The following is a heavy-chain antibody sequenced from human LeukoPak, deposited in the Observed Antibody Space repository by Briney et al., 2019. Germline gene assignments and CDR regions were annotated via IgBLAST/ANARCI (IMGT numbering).Heavy chain of an antibody. CDR2: LKSKGGGETA. CDR3: SWELDVSFGRRLES. Sequence: GGSVRLSCATSGFNFNDAWMSWVRQAPGGGLEWVGRLKSKGGGETADYGAAVKGRFTISGDDSKSTLYLQMNSLKNEDTAVYFCSWELDVSFGRRLESWGQGTLVTVAS. V-gene: IGHV3-15*01. J-gene: IGHJ4*02. D-gene: IGHD1-1*01. CDR1: GFNFNDAW.